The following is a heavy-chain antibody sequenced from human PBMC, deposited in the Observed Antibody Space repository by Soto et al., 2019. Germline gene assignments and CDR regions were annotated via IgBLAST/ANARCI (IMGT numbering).Heavy chain of an antibody. V-gene: IGHV2-5*02. Sequence: QITLKESGPTLVKPTQTLTLTCTFSGFSLSTSGVGVGWIRQPPGKALEWLALIYWDDNKRYSPSLKSRLTITKNTSKNQVVLTMTNMDPVDTATYYCARSFDVSGFFPDFDNWGQGSLVTVSS. CDR1: GFSLSTSGVG. CDR3: ARSFDVSGFFPDFDN. CDR2: IYWDDNK. D-gene: IGHD5-12*01. J-gene: IGHJ4*02.